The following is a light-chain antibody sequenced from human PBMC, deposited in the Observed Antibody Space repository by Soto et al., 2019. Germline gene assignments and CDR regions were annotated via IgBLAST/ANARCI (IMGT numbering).Light chain of an antibody. V-gene: IGKV1-5*03. CDR3: QQFSRYPWT. CDR1: QSVDTC. J-gene: IGKJ1*01. CDR2: KAS. Sequence: DIQMTQSPSTLSASVGDRVTITCRARQSVDTCLAWYQQKPGKAPHLLIYKASSLEPGVPSRFSGSGSVTEFPLTISSLQPDDCATYYCQQFSRYPWTFGQGTKVEIK.